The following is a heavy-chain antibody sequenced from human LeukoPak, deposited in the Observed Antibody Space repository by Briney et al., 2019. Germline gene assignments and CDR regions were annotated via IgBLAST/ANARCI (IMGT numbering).Heavy chain of an antibody. J-gene: IGHJ5*02. CDR3: ARDIVVVPAALRAGFDP. D-gene: IGHD2-2*01. Sequence: SETLSLTCTVSGGSISSSSYYWGWIRQPPGKGLEWIGRIYTSGSTNYNPSLKSRVTMSVDTSKNQFSLKLSSVTAADTAVYYCARDIVVVPAALRAGFDPWGQGTLVTVSS. CDR2: IYTSGST. V-gene: IGHV4-39*07. CDR1: GGSISSSSYY.